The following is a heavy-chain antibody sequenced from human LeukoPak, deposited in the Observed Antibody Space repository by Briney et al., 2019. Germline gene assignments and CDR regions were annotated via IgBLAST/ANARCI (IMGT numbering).Heavy chain of an antibody. CDR2: INHGGST. CDR1: GASFSGYY. D-gene: IGHD3-3*01. V-gene: IGHV4-34*01. J-gene: IGHJ6*02. CDR3: AVQGGVLRFVAWNYGMVV. Sequence: SETLSLTCAVYGASFSGYYWSWCRQPPGKGLEWIGEINHGGSTSYNPSLKSRVTISLDTSKNQFSLRLSSVTAADTAVYYCAVQGGVLRFVAWNYGMVVWGQGTTVTVSS.